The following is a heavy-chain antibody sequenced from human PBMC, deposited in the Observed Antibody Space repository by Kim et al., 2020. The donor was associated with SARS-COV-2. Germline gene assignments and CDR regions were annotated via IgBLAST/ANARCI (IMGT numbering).Heavy chain of an antibody. CDR3: ARDLMMNPLLWFESPVPLGMDV. CDR2: ISAYNGNT. J-gene: IGHJ6*02. Sequence: ASVKVSCKASGYTFTSYGISWVRQAPGQGLEWMGWISAYNGNTNYAQKLQGRVTMTTDTTTSTAYMELRSLRSDDTAVYYCARDLMMNPLLWFESPVPLGMDVWGQGTTVTVSS. CDR1: GYTFTSYG. V-gene: IGHV1-18*01. D-gene: IGHD3-10*01.